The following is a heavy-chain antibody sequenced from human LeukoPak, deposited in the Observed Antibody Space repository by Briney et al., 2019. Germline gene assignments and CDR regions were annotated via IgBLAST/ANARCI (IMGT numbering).Heavy chain of an antibody. CDR1: GHTFSTDW. V-gene: IGHV5-51*01. J-gene: IGHJ4*02. Sequence: GESLKISCKGSGHTFSTDWIAWVRQMPGKGLEWMGVIYAGDADTRYSPSFQGQVTISADKSLNIAYLQWTNLKASDTAMYYCARFRGELMDGFDFWGQGTLVTVSS. D-gene: IGHD1-7*01. CDR3: ARFRGELMDGFDF. CDR2: IYAGDADT.